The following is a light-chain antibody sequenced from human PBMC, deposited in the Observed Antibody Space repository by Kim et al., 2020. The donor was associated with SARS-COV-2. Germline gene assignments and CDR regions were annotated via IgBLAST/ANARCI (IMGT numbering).Light chain of an antibody. V-gene: IGKV3-11*01. CDR2: YAS. CDR1: VSVSSD. CDR3: QQRSNWPYT. Sequence: SSSPGATATRSSSASVSVSSDLAWHQQKPGQAPRLLISYASNRATGIPASFSGSGSGTDFTLTISSLEPEDFAVYYCQQRSNWPYTFGQGTKLEI. J-gene: IGKJ2*01.